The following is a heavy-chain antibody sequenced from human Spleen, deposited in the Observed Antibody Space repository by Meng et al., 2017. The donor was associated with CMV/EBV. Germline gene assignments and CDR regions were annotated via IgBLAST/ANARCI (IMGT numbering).Heavy chain of an antibody. CDR2: ISSSGNPI. J-gene: IGHJ6*02. D-gene: IGHD3-10*01. CDR1: GSPFRDYY. Sequence: GGSLRLSCAASGSPFRDYYMSWIRQAPGKGLEWISYISSSGNPIHYSDSVKGRFIISRDNVKNSLYLQMNRLRVEDTAIYFCARDLGYASGTSSFPRRQNYYSYAMDVWGQGTSVTVSS. CDR3: ARDLGYASGTSSFPRRQNYYSYAMDV. V-gene: IGHV3-11*01.